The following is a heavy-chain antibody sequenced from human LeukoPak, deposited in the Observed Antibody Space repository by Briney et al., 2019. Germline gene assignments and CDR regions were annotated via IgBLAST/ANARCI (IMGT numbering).Heavy chain of an antibody. V-gene: IGHV4-4*07. D-gene: IGHD3-10*01. CDR2: IYATDLT. Sequence: SETLSLTCTVSGMSIRSVYWNWIRQSAGKGLEWIGRIYATDLTNYNPSLNSRVTLSVDMSKNELSLTLKSVPAADTAVYYCARGFGSGTSPIDLWGQGALVTVSS. CDR1: GMSIRSVY. J-gene: IGHJ5*02. CDR3: ARGFGSGTSPIDL.